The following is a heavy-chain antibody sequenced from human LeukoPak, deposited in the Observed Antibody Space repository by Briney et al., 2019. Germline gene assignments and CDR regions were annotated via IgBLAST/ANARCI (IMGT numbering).Heavy chain of an antibody. CDR3: ARDATPLRYSSGWYVAFDI. CDR1: GGTFSSYA. CDR2: IIPIFGTA. J-gene: IGHJ3*02. V-gene: IGHV1-69*05. D-gene: IGHD6-19*01. Sequence: SVKVSCKASGGTFSSYAISWVRQAPGQGLEWMGRIIPIFGTANYAQKFQGRVTITTDEPTSTAYMELSSLRSEDTAVYYCARDATPLRYSSGWYVAFDIWGQGTMVTVSS.